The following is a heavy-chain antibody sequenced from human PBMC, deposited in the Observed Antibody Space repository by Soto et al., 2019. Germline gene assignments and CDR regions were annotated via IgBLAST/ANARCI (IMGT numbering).Heavy chain of an antibody. CDR2: ISGSVGTT. CDR3: ATGRVVAAYYFDY. J-gene: IGHJ4*02. Sequence: GSLSLSFAASGFTFSSYAMSWVRQAPGRGLEWVSAISGSVGTTYYADSGTGRLTTPRDNSKNTPYLQMNSLRAEDTAVYYCATGRVVAAYYFDYWGQGTLVTAPQ. V-gene: IGHV3-23*01. CDR1: GFTFSSYA. D-gene: IGHD2-15*01.